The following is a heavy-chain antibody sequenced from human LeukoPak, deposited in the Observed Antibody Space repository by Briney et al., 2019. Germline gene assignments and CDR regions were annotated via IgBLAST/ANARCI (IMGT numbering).Heavy chain of an antibody. J-gene: IGHJ4*02. CDR1: GFTFSSYA. CDR2: ISGSGGST. V-gene: IGHV3-23*01. CDR3: AKAPKWELHYFDY. Sequence: GGSLRLSCAASGFTFSSYAMSWVRQAPGKGLEWVSAISGSGGSTYYADSVKDRFTISRDNSKNTLYLQMNSLRAEDTAVYYCAKAPKWELHYFDYWGQGTLVTVSS. D-gene: IGHD1-26*01.